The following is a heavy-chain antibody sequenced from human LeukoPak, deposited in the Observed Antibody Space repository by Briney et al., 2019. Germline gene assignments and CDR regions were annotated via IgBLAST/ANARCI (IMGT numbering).Heavy chain of an antibody. CDR1: GYTFTGYY. CDR3: AGVRVVTAGYDY. Sequence: ASVKVSCKASGYTFTGYYMHWVRQAPGQGLEWMGWINPNSGGTNYAQKFQGRVTMTRDTSISTAYMELSRLRSDDTAVYYCAGVRVVTAGYDYWGQGTLVTVSS. D-gene: IGHD2-21*02. J-gene: IGHJ4*02. CDR2: INPNSGGT. V-gene: IGHV1-2*02.